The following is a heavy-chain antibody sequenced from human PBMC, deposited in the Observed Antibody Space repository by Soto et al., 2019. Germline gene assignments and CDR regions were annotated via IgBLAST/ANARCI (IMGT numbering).Heavy chain of an antibody. Sequence: SETLSLTCTVSGDSISSGNYYWSWIRQPPGKGLEWIGEINHSGSTNYNPSLKSRVTISVDTSKNQFSLKLSSVTAADTAVYYCARGRRGWFGELPFDYWGQGTLLTVSS. CDR1: GDSISSGNYY. CDR3: ARGRRGWFGELPFDY. V-gene: IGHV4-39*07. J-gene: IGHJ4*02. CDR2: INHSGST. D-gene: IGHD3-10*01.